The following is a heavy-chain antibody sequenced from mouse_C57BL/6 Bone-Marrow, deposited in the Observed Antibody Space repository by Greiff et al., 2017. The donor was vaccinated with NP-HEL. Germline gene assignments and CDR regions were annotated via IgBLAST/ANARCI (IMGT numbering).Heavy chain of an antibody. Sequence: EVQLVESEGGLVQPGSSMKLSCTASGFTFSDYYMAWVRQVPEKGLEWVANINYDGSSTYYLDSLKSRFIISRDNAKNILYLQMSSLKSEDTATYYCARDQDYGSRDYAMDYWGQGTSVTVSS. D-gene: IGHD1-1*01. V-gene: IGHV5-16*01. CDR2: INYDGSST. CDR1: GFTFSDYY. CDR3: ARDQDYGSRDYAMDY. J-gene: IGHJ4*01.